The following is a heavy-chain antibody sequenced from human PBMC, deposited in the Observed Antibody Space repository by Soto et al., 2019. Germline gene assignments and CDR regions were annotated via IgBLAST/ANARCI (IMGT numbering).Heavy chain of an antibody. D-gene: IGHD1-26*01. J-gene: IGHJ4*01. CDR1: GDSVSSNSAG. Sequence: QALSRTCXITGDSVSSNSAGWRCVRQSPSRGLEWLARTYYRSKWYYEYAVSVRGRITINPDTSKNQSSLQLNSVTPEDTALYFCARGEQYSGRIFDYWGQGTLVTVSS. V-gene: IGHV6-1*01. CDR3: ARGEQYSGRIFDY. CDR2: TYYRSKWYY.